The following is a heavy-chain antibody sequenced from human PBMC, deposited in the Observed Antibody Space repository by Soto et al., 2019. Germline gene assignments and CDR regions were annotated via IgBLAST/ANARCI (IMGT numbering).Heavy chain of an antibody. Sequence: EVQLVASWGGLVKPGGSLRLSFAASGFTLSDYSMTWVRPAPGKGLEWVSSISRTSIYIFYADSVKGRFTISRDNAQNSLYLQMKSLRAEDTAVYYCARDANLVDSWGQGTLVIVSS. V-gene: IGHV3-21*01. J-gene: IGHJ4*02. CDR1: GFTLSDYS. CDR3: ARDANLVDS. CDR2: ISRTSIYI. D-gene: IGHD2-15*01.